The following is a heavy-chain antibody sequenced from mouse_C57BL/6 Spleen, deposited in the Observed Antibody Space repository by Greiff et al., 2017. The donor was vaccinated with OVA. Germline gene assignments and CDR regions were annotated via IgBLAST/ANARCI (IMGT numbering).Heavy chain of an antibody. J-gene: IGHJ3*01. Sequence: VKRVESGPELVKPGASVKISCKASGYAFSSSWMNWVKQRPGKGLEWIGRIYPGDGDTNYNGKFKGKATLTADKSSSTAYMQLSSLTSEDSAVYFCARYGYDEGFAYWGQGTLVTVSA. CDR3: ARYGYDEGFAY. V-gene: IGHV1-82*01. CDR2: IYPGDGDT. D-gene: IGHD2-2*01. CDR1: GYAFSSSW.